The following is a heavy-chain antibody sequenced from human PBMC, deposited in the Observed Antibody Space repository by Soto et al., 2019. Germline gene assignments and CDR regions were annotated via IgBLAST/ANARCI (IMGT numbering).Heavy chain of an antibody. Sequence: SETLSLTCTVSGDSISSGGYYWSWIRQNPVKGLEWLGYIRDSGNTYYNPSLKSRLSMSLETSKNQFSLNLNSVIAADTAVYYCARASQGIGPKYWGPGTLVTVS. J-gene: IGHJ4*02. CDR3: ARASQGIGPKY. CDR2: IRDSGNT. D-gene: IGHD2-21*01. CDR1: GDSISSGGYY. V-gene: IGHV4-31*03.